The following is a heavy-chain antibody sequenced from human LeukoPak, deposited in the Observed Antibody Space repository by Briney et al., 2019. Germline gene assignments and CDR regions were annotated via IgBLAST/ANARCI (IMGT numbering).Heavy chain of an antibody. Sequence: PGGSLRLSCATSGFTFSNHAIHWVRQATGKGLEWASAIGAAGDTFYPGSVKGRFTISRENAKNSLSLQMNSLRAEDTAVYYCVRQQTPHGNFDYWGQGTLVTVSS. V-gene: IGHV3-13*01. CDR2: IGAAGDT. CDR1: GFTFSNHA. J-gene: IGHJ4*02. CDR3: VRQQTPHGNFDY. D-gene: IGHD1-26*01.